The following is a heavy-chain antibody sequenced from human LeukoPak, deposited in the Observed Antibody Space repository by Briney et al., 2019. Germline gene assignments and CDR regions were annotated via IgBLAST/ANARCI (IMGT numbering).Heavy chain of an antibody. CDR1: GGSISSSSYY. J-gene: IGHJ4*02. Sequence: SETLSLTCTVSGGSISSSSYYWGWIRQPPGKGLEWIGYIYYSGSTNYNPSLKSRVTISVDTSKNQFSLKLSSVTAADTAVYYCARGGGYCSGGSCYTYYFDYWGQGTLVTVSS. CDR2: IYYSGST. CDR3: ARGGGYCSGGSCYTYYFDY. V-gene: IGHV4-61*05. D-gene: IGHD2-15*01.